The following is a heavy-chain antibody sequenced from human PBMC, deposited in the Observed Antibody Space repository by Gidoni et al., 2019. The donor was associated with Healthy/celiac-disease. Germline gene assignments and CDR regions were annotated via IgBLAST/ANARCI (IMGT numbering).Heavy chain of an antibody. CDR2: IWYDGSNK. D-gene: IGHD6-13*01. CDR3: ARTAAAGNYYFDY. Sequence: QVQLVESGGGVVQPGRSLRLSCAASGFTFSSYGMHWVRQAPGKGLEWVAVIWYDGSNKYYADSVKGRFTISRDNSKNTLYLQMNSLRAEDTAVYYCARTAAAGNYYFDYWGQGTLVTVSS. J-gene: IGHJ4*02. V-gene: IGHV3-33*01. CDR1: GFTFSSYG.